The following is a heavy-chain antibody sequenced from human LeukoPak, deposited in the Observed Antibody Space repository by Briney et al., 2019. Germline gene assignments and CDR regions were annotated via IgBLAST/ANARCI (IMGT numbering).Heavy chain of an antibody. CDR3: ARKEGSGSYYNDAFDI. D-gene: IGHD3-10*01. CDR1: GFTFDDYG. V-gene: IGHV3-20*04. Sequence: GGSLRLSCAASGFTFDDYGMSWVRHAPGKGLEWVSGINWNGGSTGYADSVKGRFTISRDNAKNSLYLQMNSLRAEDTALYYCARKEGSGSYYNDAFDIWGQGTMVTVSS. J-gene: IGHJ3*02. CDR2: INWNGGST.